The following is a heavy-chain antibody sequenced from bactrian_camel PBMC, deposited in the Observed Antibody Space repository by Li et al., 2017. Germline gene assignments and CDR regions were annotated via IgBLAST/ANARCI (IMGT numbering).Heavy chain of an antibody. D-gene: IGHD5*01. CDR1: EYTYTTYA. CDR3: AADWCTVAGFRPDFGY. J-gene: IGHJ6*01. V-gene: IGHV3S55*01. CDR2: IGSEGTT. Sequence: HVQLVESGGGSVQAGGSLTLSCVVSEYTYTTYAMGWFRQAPGKEREGVAGIGSEGTTAYAEAVIGRFTISKDNAKDTLYLQMNDLQPEDTAMYYCAADWCTVAGFRPDFGYEGQGTQVTVS.